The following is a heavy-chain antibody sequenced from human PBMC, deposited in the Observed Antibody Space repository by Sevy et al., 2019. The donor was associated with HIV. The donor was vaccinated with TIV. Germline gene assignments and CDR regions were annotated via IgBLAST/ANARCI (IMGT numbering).Heavy chain of an antibody. J-gene: IGHJ4*02. CDR3: PRERSCGGDCYYFDY. CDR2: INWNGVGT. V-gene: IGHV3-20*04. D-gene: IGHD2-21*02. CDR1: GLNFDDYG. Sequence: GGSLRLSCAASGLNFDDYGMSWVRQAPGKGLEWVSAINWNGVGTSYADSVKGRFTISRDNAKNSLYVQMNSLRAEDTALYYCPRERSCGGDCYYFDYWGQGTLVTVSS.